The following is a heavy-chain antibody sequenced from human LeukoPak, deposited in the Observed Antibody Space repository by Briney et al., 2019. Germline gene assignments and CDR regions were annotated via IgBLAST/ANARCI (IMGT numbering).Heavy chain of an antibody. Sequence: ASVKVSCKASGYTFTGYYMHWVRQAPGQGLEWMGWINPNSGGTNYAQKFQGRVTMTRDTSISTAYMELSRLRSDDTAVYYRAREGYYGSGTIPLDYWGQGTLVTVSS. CDR1: GYTFTGYY. V-gene: IGHV1-2*02. CDR3: AREGYYGSGTIPLDY. D-gene: IGHD3-10*01. J-gene: IGHJ4*02. CDR2: INPNSGGT.